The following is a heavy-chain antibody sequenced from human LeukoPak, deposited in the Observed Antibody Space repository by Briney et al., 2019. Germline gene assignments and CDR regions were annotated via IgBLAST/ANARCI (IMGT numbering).Heavy chain of an antibody. J-gene: IGHJ4*02. CDR2: IYYSGST. CDR3: ARAGYGDYLDY. D-gene: IGHD4-17*01. Sequence: SETLSLTCTVSGGSISSSSYYWGWIRQPPGKGLEWIGSIYYSGSTYYNPSLKSRVTISVDTSKNQFSLKLSSVTAADTAVYYCARAGYGDYLDYWGQGTLVTVSS. CDR1: GGSISSSSYY. V-gene: IGHV4-39*07.